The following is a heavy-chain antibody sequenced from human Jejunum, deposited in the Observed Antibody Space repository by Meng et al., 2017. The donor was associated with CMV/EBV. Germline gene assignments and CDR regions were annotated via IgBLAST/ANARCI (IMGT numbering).Heavy chain of an antibody. V-gene: IGHV1-18*04. CDR1: GYTFNTYG. CDR2: ISAYDGAT. CDR3: ARGGRDGHSLLFDY. D-gene: IGHD5-24*01. Sequence: SGYTFNTYGVSWVRQAPGQGLEWMGWISAYDGATNYAQKVQGRVTMTTDTSTSTIYMELRSLKSDDTAVYYCARGGRDGHSLLFDYWGQGTLVTVSS. J-gene: IGHJ4*02.